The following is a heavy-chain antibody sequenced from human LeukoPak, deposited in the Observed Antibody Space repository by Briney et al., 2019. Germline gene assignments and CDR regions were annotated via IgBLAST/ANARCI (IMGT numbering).Heavy chain of an antibody. D-gene: IGHD3-16*01. V-gene: IGHV3-74*01. CDR1: GFTFSSYW. Sequence: GGSLRLSCAASGFTFSSYWMHWVRQAPGRELVWVSRISSDGSSTIYADSVKGRFTISRDNAKNTLYLQMNSLRAEDTAVYYCARDWGGYGPTSHDYWGQGTLVTVSS. J-gene: IGHJ4*02. CDR3: ARDWGGYGPTSHDY. CDR2: ISSDGSST.